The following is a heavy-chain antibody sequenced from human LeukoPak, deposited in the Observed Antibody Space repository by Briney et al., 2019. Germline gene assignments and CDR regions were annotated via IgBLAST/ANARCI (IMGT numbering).Heavy chain of an antibody. CDR2: IYYSGST. Sequence: PSETLSLTCTVSGGSISSSSYYWGWIRQPPGKGLEWIGSIYYSGSTYYNPSLKSRVTISVDTSKNQFSLKLSSVTAADTAVYYCARVNSGTYKGWFDPWGQGTLVTVSS. CDR3: ARVNSGTYKGWFDP. D-gene: IGHD1-26*01. J-gene: IGHJ5*02. V-gene: IGHV4-39*07. CDR1: GGSISSSSYY.